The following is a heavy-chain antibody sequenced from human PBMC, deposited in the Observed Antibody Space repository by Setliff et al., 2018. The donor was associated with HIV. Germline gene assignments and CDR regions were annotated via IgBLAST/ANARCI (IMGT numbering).Heavy chain of an antibody. CDR1: GGSLTHYY. CDR2: ITDTGHT. CDR3: ARAPSCIGSNCIFYYYYYYGLDV. V-gene: IGHV4-34*01. Sequence: LSLTCTVYGGSLTHYYWTWIRQPPGGGLEWIGEITDTGHTNYNSSLQSRVTISLDTSRKQFSLKLTSVTASDAAVYYCARAPSCIGSNCIFYYYYYYGLDVWGHGTTVTV. J-gene: IGHJ6*02. D-gene: IGHD2-15*01.